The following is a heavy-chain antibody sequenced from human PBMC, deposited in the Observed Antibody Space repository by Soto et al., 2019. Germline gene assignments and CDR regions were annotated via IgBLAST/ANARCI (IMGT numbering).Heavy chain of an antibody. D-gene: IGHD5-18*01. CDR1: GGSISSGGYY. CDR2: IYYSGST. Sequence: SETLSLTCTVSGGSISSGGYYWSWIRQHPGKGLEWIGYIYYSGSTYYNPSLKSRVTISVDTSKNQFSLKLSSVTAADTAVYYCARARTTIQLWYGAWFDPWGQGTLVTVSS. CDR3: ARARTTIQLWYGAWFDP. V-gene: IGHV4-31*03. J-gene: IGHJ5*02.